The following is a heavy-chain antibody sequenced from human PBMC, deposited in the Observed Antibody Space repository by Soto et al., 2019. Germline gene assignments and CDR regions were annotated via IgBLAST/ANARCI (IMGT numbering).Heavy chain of an antibody. CDR2: ISANGGST. D-gene: IGHD5-12*01. CDR3: AKMLANIVATLNLDC. J-gene: IGHJ4*02. CDR1: GFTFSSYA. V-gene: IGHV3-23*01. Sequence: EVQLLESGGGLIQPGGSQRLCCEASGFTFSSYAMTWVRQAPGKGLEWVSAISANGGSTYYTDSVRGRFTISRDNSKNTLYPQMNSPRVEDTDVYYCAKMLANIVATLNLDCWGQGTLETVSS.